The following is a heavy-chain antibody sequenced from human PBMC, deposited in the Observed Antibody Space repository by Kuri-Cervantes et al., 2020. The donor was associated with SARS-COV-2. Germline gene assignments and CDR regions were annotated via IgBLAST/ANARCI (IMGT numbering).Heavy chain of an antibody. CDR1: GFTFRGYW. CDR2: INQDGSAT. Sequence: GGSLRLSCAVSGFTFRGYWMSWVRQAPGKGLEYVANINQDGSATYYVDSVKGRFTISRDNTESSLYQQMNSLRAEDTAVYYCVCDTNRVKVYWGQGTLVTVSS. V-gene: IGHV3-7*02. J-gene: IGHJ4*02. D-gene: IGHD5-18*01. CDR3: VCDTNRVKVY.